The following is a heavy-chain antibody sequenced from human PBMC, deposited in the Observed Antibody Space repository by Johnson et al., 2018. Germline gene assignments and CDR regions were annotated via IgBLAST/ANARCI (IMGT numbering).Heavy chain of an antibody. V-gene: IGHV3-30*03. Sequence: QVQLVQSGGGVVQPGRSLRLSCAASGFSFGTFGMHWVRQAPGKGLEWVAAISYNGGNKYYADSGEGRFTISRDNSKNTLYLQLNSLRAGDTAVYYCARVGVYYDSSGYSTEAFDIWGQGTIVTSLQ. D-gene: IGHD3-22*01. CDR3: ARVGVYYDSSGYSTEAFDI. J-gene: IGHJ3*02. CDR1: GFSFGTFG. CDR2: ISYNGGNK.